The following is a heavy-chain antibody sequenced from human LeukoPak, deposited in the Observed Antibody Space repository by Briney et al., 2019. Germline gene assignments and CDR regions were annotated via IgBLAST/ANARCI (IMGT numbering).Heavy chain of an antibody. J-gene: IGHJ6*02. CDR1: GFTFSGSA. V-gene: IGHV3-73*01. Sequence: GGSLRLSCAASGFTFSGSAMHWVRQASGKGLEWVGRIRSKANSYATAYAASVKGRFTISRDDSKNTAYLQMNSLKTEGTAVYYCTSMGYCSSTSCSREDVWGQGTTVTVSS. D-gene: IGHD2-2*01. CDR3: TSMGYCSSTSCSREDV. CDR2: IRSKANSYAT.